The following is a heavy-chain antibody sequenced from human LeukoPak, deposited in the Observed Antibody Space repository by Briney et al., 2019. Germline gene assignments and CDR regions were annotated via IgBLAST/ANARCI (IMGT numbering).Heavy chain of an antibody. V-gene: IGHV4-38-2*01. Sequence: SETLSLTCAVSNYPISSDYYWVWIRQPPGQGLEWIGQIFHSGIAHYNPSLKSRVTMSVDTSRSQFSVNLNSVTAADTAVYFCGRAGFGTAYNRFYYYMDVWGKATTVTLSS. J-gene: IGHJ6*03. D-gene: IGHD3-16*01. CDR2: IFHSGIA. CDR3: GRAGFGTAYNRFYYYMDV. CDR1: NYPISSDYY.